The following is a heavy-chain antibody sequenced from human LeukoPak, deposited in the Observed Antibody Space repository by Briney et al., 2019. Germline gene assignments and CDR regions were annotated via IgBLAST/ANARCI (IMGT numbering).Heavy chain of an antibody. V-gene: IGHV3-9*01. CDR3: AVVIKNAFDI. Sequence: PGGSLRLSCAVSGFTFDDYAMHWVRQVPGKGLEWVSGINWNSDSIGYADSVKGRFTISRDNAKNSLYLQMNSLRAEDTAVYYCAVVIKNAFDIWGQGTMVTVSS. CDR1: GFTFDDYA. CDR2: INWNSDSI. D-gene: IGHD4-23*01. J-gene: IGHJ3*02.